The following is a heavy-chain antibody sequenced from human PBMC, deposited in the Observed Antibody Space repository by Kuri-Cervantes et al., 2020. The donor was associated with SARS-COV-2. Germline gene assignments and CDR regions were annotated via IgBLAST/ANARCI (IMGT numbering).Heavy chain of an antibody. CDR3: ARDPTPYYDFWSGSYYFDY. V-gene: IGHV1-18*01. Sequence: ASVKVSCKASGYTFTSYGISWVRQAPGQGLEWMGWISAYNGNTNYAQKFQGRVTMTRDTSTSTVYMELSSLRSEATAVYYCARDPTPYYDFWSGSYYFDYWGQGTLVTVSS. CDR1: GYTFTSYG. CDR2: ISAYNGNT. J-gene: IGHJ4*02. D-gene: IGHD3-3*01.